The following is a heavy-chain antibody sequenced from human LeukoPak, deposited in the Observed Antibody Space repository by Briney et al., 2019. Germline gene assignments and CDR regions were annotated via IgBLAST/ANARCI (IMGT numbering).Heavy chain of an antibody. CDR3: AKDQAVAAPGDYCYYGMDV. CDR1: GFTFSSYA. D-gene: IGHD6-19*01. Sequence: GGSLRLSCAASGFTFSSYAMSWVCQAPGKGLEWVSAISGSGGSTYYADSVKGRFTISRDNSKNTLYLQMNSLRAEDTAVYYCAKDQAVAAPGDYCYYGMDVWGKGTTVTVSS. J-gene: IGHJ6*04. CDR2: ISGSGGST. V-gene: IGHV3-23*01.